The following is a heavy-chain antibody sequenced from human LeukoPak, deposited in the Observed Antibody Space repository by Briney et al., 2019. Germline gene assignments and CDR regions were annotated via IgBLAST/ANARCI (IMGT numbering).Heavy chain of an antibody. D-gene: IGHD3-22*01. V-gene: IGHV3-9*01. CDR3: AKEREAAYYYDSSGYIDY. CDR2: ISWNSGSI. Sequence: GRSLRLSCAAYGFTFDDYAMHWVRQAPGKGLEWVSGISWNSGSIGYADSVKGRFTISRDNAKNSLYLQMNSLRAEDTALYYCAKEREAAYYYDSSGYIDYWGQGTLVTVSS. J-gene: IGHJ4*02. CDR1: GFTFDDYA.